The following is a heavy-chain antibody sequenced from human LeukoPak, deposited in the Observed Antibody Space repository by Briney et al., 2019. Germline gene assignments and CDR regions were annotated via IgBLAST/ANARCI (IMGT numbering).Heavy chain of an antibody. V-gene: IGHV4-34*01. CDR2: INHRGST. D-gene: IGHD3-10*01. CDR3: ARSGSGSYYSYYYYYYYMDV. Sequence: SETLSLTCVVYGGAFSGYYWSWIRQPPGKGLEWIGEINHRGSTNYNPSLKSRVSISVDTSKNQFSLKLSSVTAADTAVYYCARSGSGSYYSYYYYYYYMDVWGKGTTVTISS. CDR1: GGAFSGYY. J-gene: IGHJ6*03.